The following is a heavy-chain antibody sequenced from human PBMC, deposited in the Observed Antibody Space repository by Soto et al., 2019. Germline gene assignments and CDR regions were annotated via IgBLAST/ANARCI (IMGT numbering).Heavy chain of an antibody. D-gene: IGHD3-16*01. CDR2: INPNSGGT. CDR1: GYTFTGYY. J-gene: IGHJ4*02. V-gene: IGHV1-2*04. CDR3: ARGGAYDYVWGRYDY. Sequence: QVQLVQSGAEVKKPGASVKVSCKASGYTFTGYYMHWVRQAPGQGLEWMGWINPNSGGTNYAQKFKGWVTMTRDQSISTAYMELSRLRSDDTAVYYCARGGAYDYVWGRYDYWGQGTLVTVSS.